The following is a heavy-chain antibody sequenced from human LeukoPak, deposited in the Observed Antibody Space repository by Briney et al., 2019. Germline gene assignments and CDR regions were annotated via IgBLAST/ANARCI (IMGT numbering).Heavy chain of an antibody. CDR1: GLTVSINY. J-gene: IGHJ4*02. CDR2: IYSGGNE. D-gene: IGHD2-2*01. V-gene: IGHV3-53*01. CDR3: ARGETSSYDY. Sequence: PGGSLRLSCAASGLTVSINYMSWVRQAPGKGLEWVADIYSGGNEYYADSVKGRLTISRDNSKITAYLQMNSLRAEQTDVYYCARGETSSYDYWGQGTLVTVSS.